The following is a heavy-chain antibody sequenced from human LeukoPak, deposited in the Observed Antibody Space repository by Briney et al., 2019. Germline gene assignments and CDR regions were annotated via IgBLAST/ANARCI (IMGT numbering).Heavy chain of an antibody. J-gene: IGHJ3*02. V-gene: IGHV1-18*04. CDR2: ISAYNGNT. CDR1: GYTFTGYY. Sequence: ASVKVSCKASGYTFTGYYMHWVRQAPGQGLEWMGWISAYNGNTNYAQKLQGRVTMTTDTSTSTAYMELRSLRSDDTAVYYCARDATHLGYCSSTSCLGAFDIWGQGTMVTVSS. CDR3: ARDATHLGYCSSTSCLGAFDI. D-gene: IGHD2-2*01.